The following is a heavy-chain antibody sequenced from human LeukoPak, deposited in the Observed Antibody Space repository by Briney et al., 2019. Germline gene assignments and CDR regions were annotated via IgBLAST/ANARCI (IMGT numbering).Heavy chain of an antibody. CDR2: INHSGST. CDR1: GGSFSGYY. J-gene: IGHJ5*02. CDR3: ARGWQQQSGWFDP. D-gene: IGHD6-13*01. Sequence: PSETLSLTCAVYGGSFSGYYWSWIRQPPGKGLEWIGEINHSGSTNYNPSLKSRLTISVDTSKNQFSLKLSSVTAADTAVYYCARGWQQQSGWFDPWGQGTLVTVSS. V-gene: IGHV4-34*01.